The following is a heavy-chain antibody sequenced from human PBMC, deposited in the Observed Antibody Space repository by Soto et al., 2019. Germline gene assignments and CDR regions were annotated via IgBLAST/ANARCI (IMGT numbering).Heavy chain of an antibody. Sequence: SETLSLTCTVSGGSVSSYSWTWVRQPPGKGLEWIGYVYYSGSTHYNPSLKSRVTISLDTSKNQFPLKLTSVTAADTAMYFCASSPPAMVAPNIWGQGTLVTVSS. J-gene: IGHJ4*02. D-gene: IGHD5-18*01. CDR2: VYYSGST. V-gene: IGHV4-59*02. CDR3: ASSPPAMVAPNI. CDR1: GGSVSSYS.